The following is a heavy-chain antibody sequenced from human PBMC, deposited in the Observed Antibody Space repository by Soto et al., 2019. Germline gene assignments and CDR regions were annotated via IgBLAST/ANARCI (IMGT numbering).Heavy chain of an antibody. CDR3: ARAAYGDYTTLFDP. Sequence: PGGSLRLSCAASGFTFSSYAMSWVRQAPGKGLEWVPYISSSSSTIYYADSVKGRFTISRDNAKNSLYLQMNSPRAEDTAVYYCARAAYGDYTTLFDPWGQGTLVTVSS. V-gene: IGHV3-48*01. CDR1: GFTFSSYA. CDR2: ISSSSSTI. J-gene: IGHJ5*02. D-gene: IGHD4-17*01.